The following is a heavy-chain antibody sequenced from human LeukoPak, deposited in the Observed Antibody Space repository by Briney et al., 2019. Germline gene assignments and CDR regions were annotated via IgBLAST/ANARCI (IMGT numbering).Heavy chain of an antibody. D-gene: IGHD3-16*01. CDR1: GFTFRNYL. Sequence: PGGSLRLSCAASGFTFRNYLMNWVRQAPGKGLEWVSFISSTGGTIYYADSVKGRFTVSRDNSKNTLYLQMNSLRAEDTAVYYCASSLWRAFDIWGQGTMVTVSS. CDR2: ISSTGGTI. J-gene: IGHJ3*02. V-gene: IGHV3-48*01. CDR3: ASSLWRAFDI.